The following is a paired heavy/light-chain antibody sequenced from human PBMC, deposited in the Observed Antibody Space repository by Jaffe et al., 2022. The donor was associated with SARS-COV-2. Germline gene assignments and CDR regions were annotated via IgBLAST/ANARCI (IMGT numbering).Light chain of an antibody. V-gene: IGLV1-44*01. CDR3: AAWDHSLNGPV. Sequence: QSVLTQPPSASGTPGQRVTISCSGSSSNIGSNTVNWYQQLPGTAPKLLIYSNNQRPSGVPDRFSGSKSGTSASLAISGLQSEDEADYYCAAWDHSLNGPVFGGGTKLTVL. CDR1: SSNIGSNT. J-gene: IGLJ3*02. CDR2: SNN.
Heavy chain of an antibody. CDR2: VRSNT. V-gene: IGHV3-15*01. CDR3: TTCFAPGIGDYFDY. D-gene: IGHD3-3*01. CDR1: GFTFSNAW. J-gene: IGHJ4*02. Sequence: EVQLVESGGGLVKPGGSLRLSCAASGFTFSNAWMSWVRQAPGKGLEWVGRVRSNTPAPVKGRFTISRDDSKNTLYLQMNSLKTEDTAVYYCTTCFAPGIGDYFDYWGQGTLVTVSS.